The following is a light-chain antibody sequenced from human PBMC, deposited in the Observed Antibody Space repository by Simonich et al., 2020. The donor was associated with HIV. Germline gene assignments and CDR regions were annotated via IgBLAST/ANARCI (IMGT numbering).Light chain of an antibody. CDR2: WAS. V-gene: IGKV4-1*01. CDR3: QQYYSTPRT. Sequence: DIVMTQSPDSLAVSLGERATINCKSGQSVLYSSNNKNYLAWYQQKSGQPPKLLIYWASTREFGVPDRFSGSGSGTDFTLTISSLQAEDVAVYYCQQYYSTPRTFGQGTKVEIK. J-gene: IGKJ1*01. CDR1: QSVLYSSNNKNY.